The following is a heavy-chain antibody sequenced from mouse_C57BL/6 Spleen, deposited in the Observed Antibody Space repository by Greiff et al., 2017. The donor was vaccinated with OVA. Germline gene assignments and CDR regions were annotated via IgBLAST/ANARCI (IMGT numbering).Heavy chain of an antibody. Sequence: VKLQESGPGLVAPSQSLSITCTVSGFSLTSYAISWVRQPPGKGLEWLGVIWTGGGTNYNSALKSRLSISKDNSKSQIFLKMNSLQTDDTARYYCARDYYGSSYSWYFDVWGTGTTVTVSS. CDR3: ARDYYGSSYSWYFDV. D-gene: IGHD1-1*01. J-gene: IGHJ1*03. V-gene: IGHV2-9-1*01. CDR1: GFSLTSYA. CDR2: IWTGGGT.